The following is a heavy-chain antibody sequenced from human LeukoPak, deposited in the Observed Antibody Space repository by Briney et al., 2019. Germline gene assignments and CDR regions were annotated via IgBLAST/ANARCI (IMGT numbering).Heavy chain of an antibody. D-gene: IGHD4-17*01. CDR3: ARRRDDYGDLY. CDR1: GFTFSSYW. Sequence: PGGPLRLSCAASGFTFSSYWMHWVRQAPGKGLVWVSRINSDGSSTSYADSVKGRFTISRDNAKNTLYLQMNSLRAEDTAVYYCARRRDDYGDLYWGQGTLVTVSS. J-gene: IGHJ4*02. CDR2: INSDGSST. V-gene: IGHV3-74*01.